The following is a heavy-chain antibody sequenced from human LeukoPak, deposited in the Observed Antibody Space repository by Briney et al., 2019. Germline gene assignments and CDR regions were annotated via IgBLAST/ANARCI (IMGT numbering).Heavy chain of an antibody. J-gene: IGHJ6*02. Sequence: GESLKISSKGSGYSFTSYWLCWGRPMPGKVQERVGIIYPGDTDTRYSPSFQGHVTISADKSISTAYLQWSSLKASDTAMYYSARQGTGYYGMDVWGQGTTVTVPS. CDR3: ARQGTGYYGMDV. V-gene: IGHV5-51*01. CDR2: IYPGDTDT. D-gene: IGHD1-14*01. CDR1: GYSFTSYW.